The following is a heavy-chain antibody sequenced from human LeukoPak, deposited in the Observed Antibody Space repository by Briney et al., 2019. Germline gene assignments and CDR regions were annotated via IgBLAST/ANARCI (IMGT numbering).Heavy chain of an antibody. CDR1: GFTFSSYA. Sequence: PGRSLRLSCAASGFTFSSYAMHWVRQAPGKGLEWVAVISYDGSNKYYADSVKGRFIISRDNSKNTLYLQMNSLRAEDTAVYYCARTPMTTVTTGRLPGYDYWGQGTLVTVSS. V-gene: IGHV3-30-3*01. D-gene: IGHD4-17*01. CDR3: ARTPMTTVTTGRLPGYDY. CDR2: ISYDGSNK. J-gene: IGHJ4*02.